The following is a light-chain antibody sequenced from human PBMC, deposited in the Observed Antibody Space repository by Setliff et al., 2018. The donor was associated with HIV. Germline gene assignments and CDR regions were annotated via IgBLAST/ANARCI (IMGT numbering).Light chain of an antibody. CDR1: SSDIGTYNL. V-gene: IGLV2-23*02. Sequence: QSVLAQPASVSGSPGQSITISCTGNSSDIGTYNLVSWYQQHPGKAPQLTIFDVNKRPSGVSPRFSGSKSGNTASLTISGLQADDEADYYCCSYAGPSAFDVSGTGTKVTVL. J-gene: IGLJ1*01. CDR2: DVN. CDR3: CSYAGPSAFDV.